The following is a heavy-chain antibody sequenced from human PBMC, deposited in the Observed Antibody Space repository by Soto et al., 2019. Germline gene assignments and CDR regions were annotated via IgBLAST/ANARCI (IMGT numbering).Heavy chain of an antibody. CDR2: ISDGGGST. Sequence: GGSLRLSCAASGFTFSNYAMSWVRQAPGKGLEWVSGISDGGGSTYYADSVEGRFTISRDSFQNTLYLQMSALRAEDTAVYYCAKLYRNTVTTKKYNWFDSWGQGILVTVSS. CDR3: AKLYRNTVTTKKYNWFDS. D-gene: IGHD4-17*01. CDR1: GFTFSNYA. V-gene: IGHV3-23*01. J-gene: IGHJ5*01.